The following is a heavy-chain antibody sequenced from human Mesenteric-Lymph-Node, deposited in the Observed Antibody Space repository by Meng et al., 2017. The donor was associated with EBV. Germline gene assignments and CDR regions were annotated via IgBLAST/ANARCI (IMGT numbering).Heavy chain of an antibody. V-gene: IGHV1-46*01. D-gene: IGHD4-11*01. J-gene: IGHJ5*02. CDR1: GYTFTTYY. CDR2: NNPSSGGT. CDR3: ARVVYREFDP. Sequence: QVWLVKYGAEVKKPGASVQVSFKASGYTFTTYYIHWLRQAPGQGPEWMGFNNPSSGGTTYAQKFQGRVTMTRDTSTSTVYMDLSSLGSDDTAVYFCARVVYREFDPWGQGTLVTVSS.